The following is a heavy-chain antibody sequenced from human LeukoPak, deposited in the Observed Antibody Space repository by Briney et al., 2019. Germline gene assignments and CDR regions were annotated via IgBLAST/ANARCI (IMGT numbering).Heavy chain of an antibody. CDR3: AKDGGWYYFDY. Sequence: GGSLRLSCAASGFTFNSYDMSWVRQAPGKGLEWVSAISGSGGSTYYADSVKGRFTISRDNSKNTLYLQMNSLRAEDTAVYYCAKDGGWYYFDYWGQGTLVTVSS. J-gene: IGHJ4*02. CDR2: ISGSGGST. V-gene: IGHV3-23*01. D-gene: IGHD6-19*01. CDR1: GFTFNSYD.